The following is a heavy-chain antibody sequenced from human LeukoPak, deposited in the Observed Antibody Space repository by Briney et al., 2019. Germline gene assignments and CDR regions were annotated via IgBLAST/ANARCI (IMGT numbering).Heavy chain of an antibody. D-gene: IGHD2-2*02. CDR3: ARVDCSSTSCYIWFDP. J-gene: IGHJ5*02. CDR2: VNRDGGST. V-gene: IGHV3-74*01. Sequence: PGGSLRLSCAASGFTFSSYWMHWVRQAPGKGLVWFSRVNRDGGSTNYADSVKGRFTISRDNAKNTVYLQMNSLRAEDTAVYYCARVDCSSTSCYIWFDPWGQGTLVTVSS. CDR1: GFTFSSYW.